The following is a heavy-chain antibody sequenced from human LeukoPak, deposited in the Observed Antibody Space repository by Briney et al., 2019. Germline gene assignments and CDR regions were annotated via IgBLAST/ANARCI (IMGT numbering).Heavy chain of an antibody. D-gene: IGHD4-17*01. V-gene: IGHV3-23*01. Sequence: PGGSLRLSCAASGFTFSNYAMKWVRQAPGKGLEWVSGISGRGDSTYYADSVKGRFTISRDNSKNTLYLQMNSLRAEDTAVYYCAKWRDYGDGCLDYWGQGTLVTVSS. CDR2: ISGRGDST. CDR3: AKWRDYGDGCLDY. J-gene: IGHJ4*02. CDR1: GFTFSNYA.